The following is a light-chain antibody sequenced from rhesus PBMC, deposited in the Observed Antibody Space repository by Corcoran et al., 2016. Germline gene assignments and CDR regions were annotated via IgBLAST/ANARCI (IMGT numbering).Light chain of an antibody. CDR2: YAY. V-gene: IGKV1-19*01. J-gene: IGKJ1*01. CDR3: QQDDDLPRT. Sequence: DIQMTQSPSSLSASVGDKVTITCHASQGISSWLAWYQQKPGKAPKPLIYYAYNLQSGGPSSFSGRGYATDYNLTIGSLQPADFATYYCQQDDDLPRTFGQGTKVEIK. CDR1: QGISSW.